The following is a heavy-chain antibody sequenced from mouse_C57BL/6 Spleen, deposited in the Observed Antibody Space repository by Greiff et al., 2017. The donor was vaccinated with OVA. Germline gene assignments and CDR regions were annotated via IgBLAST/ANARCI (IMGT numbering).Heavy chain of an antibody. CDR3: ALYDYDGAWFAY. J-gene: IGHJ3*01. V-gene: IGHV1-19*01. CDR1: GYTFTDYY. Sequence: VQLQQSGPVLVKPGASVKMSCKASGYTFTDYYMNWVKQSHGKSLEWIGVINPYNGGTSYNQKFKGKATLTVAKSSSTAYMELNSLTSEDSAVYYCALYDYDGAWFAYWGQGTLVTVSA. CDR2: INPYNGGT. D-gene: IGHD2-4*01.